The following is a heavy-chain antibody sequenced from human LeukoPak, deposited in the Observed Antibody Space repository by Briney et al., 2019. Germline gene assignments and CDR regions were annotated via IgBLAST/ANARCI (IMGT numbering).Heavy chain of an antibody. D-gene: IGHD6-13*01. CDR2: INPNSGGT. V-gene: IGHV1-2*02. CDR1: GYTFTGYY. Sequence: ASVKVSCKASGYTFTGYYMHWVRQAPGQGLEWMGWINPNSGGTNYAQKFQGRVTMTRDTSISTAYMELSRLRSDDTAVYYCARGNAIAAAGDYYYYMDVWGKGTTVTVSS. CDR3: ARGNAIAAAGDYYYYMDV. J-gene: IGHJ6*03.